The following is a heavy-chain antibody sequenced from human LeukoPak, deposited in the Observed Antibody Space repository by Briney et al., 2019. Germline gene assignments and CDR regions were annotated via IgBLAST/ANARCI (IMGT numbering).Heavy chain of an antibody. CDR3: ARLGGYCSSTSCYRYYYYYMDV. Sequence: PSETLSLTCTVSGGSTSSYYWSWIRQPPGKGLEWIGYIYYSGSTNYNPSLKSRVTISVDTSKNQFSLKLSSVTAADTAVYYCARLGGYCSSTSCYRYYYYYMDVWGKGTTVTVSS. CDR2: IYYSGST. V-gene: IGHV4-59*08. J-gene: IGHJ6*03. D-gene: IGHD2-2*03. CDR1: GGSTSSYY.